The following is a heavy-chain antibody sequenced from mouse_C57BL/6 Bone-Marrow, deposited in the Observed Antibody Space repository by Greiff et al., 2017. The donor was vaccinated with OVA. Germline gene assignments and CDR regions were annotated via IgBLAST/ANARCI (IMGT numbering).Heavy chain of an antibody. CDR3: ARESTDAMDY. V-gene: IGHV1-69*01. Sequence: VQLQQPGAELVMPGASVKLSCKASGYTFTSYWMHWVKQRPGQGLEWIGEIDPSASYTNYNQKFKGKSTLTVDKSSSTAYMQLSSLTSEDSAVYYCARESTDAMDYWGQGTSVTVSS. CDR2: IDPSASYT. CDR1: GYTFTSYW. J-gene: IGHJ4*01.